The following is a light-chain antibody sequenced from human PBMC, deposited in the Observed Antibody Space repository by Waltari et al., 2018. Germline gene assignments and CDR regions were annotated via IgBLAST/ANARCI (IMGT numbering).Light chain of an antibody. CDR2: GVS. CDR3: QHLGT. V-gene: IGKV3-15*01. CDR1: QSVSND. Sequence: EMVMTQSPVILSVSPGDRATLSCRASQSVSNDLAWFQQKPGQAPRLLIYGVSTRATGLPARFSGSGSGTEFTLTISSLQSEDSAVYYCQHLGTFGQGTKVEIK. J-gene: IGKJ1*01.